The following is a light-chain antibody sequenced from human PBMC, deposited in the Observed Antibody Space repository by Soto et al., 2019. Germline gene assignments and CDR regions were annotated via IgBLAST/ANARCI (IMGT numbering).Light chain of an antibody. Sequence: EIVLTQSPGTLSLSPGERATLSCRASQSVSSSYLAWYQQKPGQAPRLLIYGASSRATGIPDRFSGSGSGTDFTLTISRLEPEDFAVYYCQQYGSSPFLTFGPGTKVVIK. CDR3: QQYGSSPFLT. J-gene: IGKJ3*01. CDR1: QSVSSSY. CDR2: GAS. V-gene: IGKV3-20*01.